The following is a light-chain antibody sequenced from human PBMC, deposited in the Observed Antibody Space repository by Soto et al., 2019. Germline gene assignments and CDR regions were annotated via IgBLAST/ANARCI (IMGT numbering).Light chain of an antibody. CDR1: QSVGTY. Sequence: EIVLTQSPATLSLSPGERAILSCRASQSVGTYLAWYQQKPGQAPRLLIYDASNRATGIPARFGGSGSGTDFTLNINSLEPEDFAVYYCQQYSSTPYTFGQGSRLEI. V-gene: IGKV3-11*01. J-gene: IGKJ2*01. CDR2: DAS. CDR3: QQYSSTPYT.